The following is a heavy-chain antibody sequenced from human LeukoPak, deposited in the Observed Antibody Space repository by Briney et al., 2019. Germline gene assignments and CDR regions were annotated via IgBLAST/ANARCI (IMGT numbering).Heavy chain of an antibody. CDR3: ARFGMDAAIDY. J-gene: IGHJ4*02. Sequence: AGGSLRLSCAASGFTFSGYLMSWVRQAPGKGLEWVATIKQDASEKTYVDSVEGRFTSSRDNAKSSLFLQMDSLRAEDTAVYYCARFGMDAAIDYWGQGTLVTVSS. D-gene: IGHD2-15*01. V-gene: IGHV3-7*01. CDR1: GFTFSGYL. CDR2: IKQDASEK.